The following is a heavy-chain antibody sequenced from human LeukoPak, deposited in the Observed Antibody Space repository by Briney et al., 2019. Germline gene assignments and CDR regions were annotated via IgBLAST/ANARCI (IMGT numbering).Heavy chain of an antibody. CDR3: ARWALYISAANKNPGFDY. J-gene: IGHJ4*02. D-gene: IGHD6-19*01. CDR2: ISSSSSYI. V-gene: IGHV3-21*01. Sequence: SGGSLRLSCAASGFTFSSYSFNWVRQAPGKGLEWVSSISSSSSYIFYADSVRGRFTISRDNAKNSLYLQMDSLSAEDTAVYYCARWALYISAANKNPGFDYWAQGTLVTVSS. CDR1: GFTFSSYS.